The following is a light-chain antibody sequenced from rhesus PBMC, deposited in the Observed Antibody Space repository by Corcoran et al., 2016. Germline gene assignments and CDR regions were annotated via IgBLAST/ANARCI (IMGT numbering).Light chain of an antibody. CDR1: QGISSY. CDR3: QQGNRNPPWT. Sequence: DIQMSQSPSSLSASVGDRVTITCRASQGISSYLNWYQQKPGKAPKLLIYYANSLASGVPSRFSGSVFGTEFPLPISRLQPEDFAPYYCQQGNRNPPWTFGQGTKVEIK. J-gene: IGKJ1*01. V-gene: IGKV1-32*02. CDR2: YAN.